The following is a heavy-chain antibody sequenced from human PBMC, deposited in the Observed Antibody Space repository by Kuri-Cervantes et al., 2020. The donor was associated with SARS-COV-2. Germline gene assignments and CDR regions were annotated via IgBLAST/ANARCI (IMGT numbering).Heavy chain of an antibody. CDR3: ARHWRYQKLWSFDS. Sequence: SETLSLTCAVYGGSFSGYYWAWIRQSPGKGLEWIVGIYNSGNSFYNPSLKSRVTTSVDTSKSQFSLKLSSVTAADTAMYFCARHWRYQKLWSFDSWGQGTLVTDSS. V-gene: IGHV4-34*01. CDR2: IYNSGNS. CDR1: GGSFSGYY. D-gene: IGHD2-2*01. J-gene: IGHJ4*02.